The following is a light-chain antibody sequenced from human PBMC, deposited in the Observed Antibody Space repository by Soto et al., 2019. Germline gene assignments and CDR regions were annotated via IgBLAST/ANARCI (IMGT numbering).Light chain of an antibody. J-gene: IGKJ5*01. CDR3: QQYESLPLT. CDR1: QTISSW. Sequence: IQMTQSPSTLSGSVGDRVTITCRASQTISSWLAWYQQKPGKAPKLLIYDASDLETGVPSRFSGSGSGTGFTFTISSLQPEDFATYYCQQYESLPLTFGQGTRLEIK. V-gene: IGKV1-33*01. CDR2: DAS.